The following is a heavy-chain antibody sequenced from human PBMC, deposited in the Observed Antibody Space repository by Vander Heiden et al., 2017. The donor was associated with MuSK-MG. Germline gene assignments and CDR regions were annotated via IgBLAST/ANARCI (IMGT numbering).Heavy chain of an antibody. CDR2: IFYSGST. CDR3: ASRTWEDGAFDI. D-gene: IGHD1-26*01. J-gene: IGHJ3*02. CDR1: GGPIRSYY. V-gene: IGHV4-59*01. Sequence: QVQLQESGPGLVKPSETLSLTCTVSGGPIRSYYWSWIRQPPGKGLEWIAYIFYSGSTNYNPSLKSRVTISLDTSKNQFSLKLSSVTAADTAVYYCASRTWEDGAFDIWGQGTMVTVSS.